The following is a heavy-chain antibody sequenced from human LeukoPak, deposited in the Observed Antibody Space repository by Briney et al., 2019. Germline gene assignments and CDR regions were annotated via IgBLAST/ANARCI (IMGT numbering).Heavy chain of an antibody. J-gene: IGHJ4*02. CDR2: ISAYNGNT. CDR3: ARIRRDGYNIDY. V-gene: IGHV1-18*01. CDR1: GYTFTSYD. Sequence: ASVKVSCKASGYTFTSYDINWVRQATGQGLEWMGWISAYNGNTNYAQKLQGRVTMTTDTSTSTAYMELRSLRSDDTAVYYCARIRRDGYNIDYWGQGTLVTVSS. D-gene: IGHD5-24*01.